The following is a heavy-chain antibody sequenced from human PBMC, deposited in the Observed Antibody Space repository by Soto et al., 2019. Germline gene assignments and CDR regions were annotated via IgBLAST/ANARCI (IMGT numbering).Heavy chain of an antibody. J-gene: IGHJ4*02. D-gene: IGHD1-26*01. Sequence: SETLSLTCTVSGGSISSYYWSWIRQPPGKGLEWIGYIYYSGSTNYNPSLKSRVTISVDTSKNQFSLKLSSVTAADTAVYYCATARIVGATAPSDYWGQGTPVTVSS. CDR1: GGSISSYY. CDR2: IYYSGST. CDR3: ATARIVGATAPSDY. V-gene: IGHV4-59*01.